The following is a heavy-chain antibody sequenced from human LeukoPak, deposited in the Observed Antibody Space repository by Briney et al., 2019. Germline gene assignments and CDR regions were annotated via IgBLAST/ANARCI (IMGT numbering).Heavy chain of an antibody. J-gene: IGHJ4*02. D-gene: IGHD6-6*01. CDR3: ARERVEYSSSFFDY. CDR2: IYSGGST. V-gene: IGHV3-53*01. CDR1: GFTVSSNH. Sequence: GGSLRLSCAASGFTVSSNHMSWVRQAPGKGLEWVSVIYSGGSTYYADSVKGRFTISRDNSKNTLYLQMNNLRAEDTAVYYCARERVEYSSSFFDYWGQGTLVTVSS.